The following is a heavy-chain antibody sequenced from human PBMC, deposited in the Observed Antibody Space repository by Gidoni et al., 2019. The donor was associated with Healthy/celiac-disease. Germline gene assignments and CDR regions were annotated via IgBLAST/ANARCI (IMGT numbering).Heavy chain of an antibody. V-gene: IGHV3-15*01. D-gene: IGHD3-3*01. CDR1: GFTFSNAW. J-gene: IGHJ4*02. CDR3: TTGHREWLFVFYGY. Sequence: EVQLVESGGGLVKPGGSLRLSCAASGFTFSNAWMNWVRQAPGKGLEWVGRIKSKTDGGTTDYAAPVKGRFTISRDDSKNTLFLQMNSLKTEDTAVYYCTTGHREWLFVFYGYWGQGTLVTVSS. CDR2: IKSKTDGGTT.